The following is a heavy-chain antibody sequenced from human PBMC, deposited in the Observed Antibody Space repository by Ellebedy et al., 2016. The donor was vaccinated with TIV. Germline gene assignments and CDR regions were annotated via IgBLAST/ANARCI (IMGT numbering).Heavy chain of an antibody. CDR3: ARGGPKGENDWIDP. CDR1: GYTFTNYA. J-gene: IGHJ5*02. Sequence: AASVKVSCKASGYTFTNYALNWVRHATGHGLEWMGRMNPYSGDTVYARKFQGRLTMTRNTSIVTAYMELSSLKSEDTAIYYCARGGPKGENDWIDPWGQGTLVTVSS. D-gene: IGHD1-1*01. CDR2: MNPYSGDT. V-gene: IGHV1-8*01.